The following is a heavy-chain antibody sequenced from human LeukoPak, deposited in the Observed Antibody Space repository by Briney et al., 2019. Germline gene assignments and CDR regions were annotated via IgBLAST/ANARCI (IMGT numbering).Heavy chain of an antibody. Sequence: TSETLSLTCAVYGGSFSGYYWSWICQPPGKGLEWIGEINHSGSTNYNPSLKSRVTISVDTSKNQFSLKLSSVTAADTAVYYCARRGYSSGWYTLPRSPFDYWGQGTLVTVSS. V-gene: IGHV4-34*01. D-gene: IGHD6-19*01. CDR1: GGSFSGYY. CDR3: ARRGYSSGWYTLPRSPFDY. J-gene: IGHJ4*02. CDR2: INHSGST.